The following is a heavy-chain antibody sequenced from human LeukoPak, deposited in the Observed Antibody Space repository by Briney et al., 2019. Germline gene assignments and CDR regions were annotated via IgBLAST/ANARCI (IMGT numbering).Heavy chain of an antibody. D-gene: IGHD6-6*01. CDR1: GITFSKYG. Sequence: PGGSLRLSCAASGITFSKYGMSWVRQAPGKGLEWVATVLGSGVPTYYADSVQGRFTISRDNSKNTLYLQMNSLRAEDTAVYYCAKVVSSSSSWGLDYWGQGTLVTVSS. CDR3: AKVVSSSSSWGLDY. V-gene: IGHV3-23*01. J-gene: IGHJ4*02. CDR2: VLGSGVPT.